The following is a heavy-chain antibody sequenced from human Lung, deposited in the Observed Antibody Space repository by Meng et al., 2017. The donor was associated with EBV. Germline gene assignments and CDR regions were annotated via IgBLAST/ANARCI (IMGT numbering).Heavy chain of an antibody. CDR1: AYTFAGYY. V-gene: IGHV1-2*06. J-gene: IGHJ2*01. CDR2: INPNSGGA. Sequence: GQLVELGWWVKKPGASVKVSCTPPAYTFAGYYRHWVRQAPGQGLEWMGRINPNSGGANYAQKFQGRVTMTRDTSISTAYMELSRLRSDDTAVYYCAREGLVGDLRYFDLWGRGTLVTVSS. CDR3: AREGLVGDLRYFDL. D-gene: IGHD3-16*01.